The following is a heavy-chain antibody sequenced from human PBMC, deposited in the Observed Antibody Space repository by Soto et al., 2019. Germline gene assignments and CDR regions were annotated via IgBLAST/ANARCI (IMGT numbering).Heavy chain of an antibody. CDR2: IHHGGNI. Sequence: SETLSLTCVVSGDSINSNDWWTWVRQPPGKGLEWIGEIHHGGNINYNPSLKSRVIISMDKSKNHFSLNFFSVTAADTAVYYCGRDHRYSGKWAFDYWGQGVLVTVSS. CDR3: GRDHRYSGKWAFDY. D-gene: IGHD3-16*02. CDR1: GDSINSNDW. V-gene: IGHV4-4*02. J-gene: IGHJ4*02.